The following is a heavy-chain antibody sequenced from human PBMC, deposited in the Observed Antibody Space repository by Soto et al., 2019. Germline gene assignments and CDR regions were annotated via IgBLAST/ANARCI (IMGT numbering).Heavy chain of an antibody. D-gene: IGHD6-6*01. CDR2: INAGNGNT. Sequence: ASVKVSCKASGYTFTSYAMHWVRQAPGQRLEWMGWINAGNGNTKYSQKFQGSVTITRDTSASTAYMELSSLRSEDTAVYYCARGDSSSSYDYYYYYGMDVWGQGTTVTVSS. J-gene: IGHJ6*02. V-gene: IGHV1-3*01. CDR1: GYTFTSYA. CDR3: ARGDSSSSYDYYYYYGMDV.